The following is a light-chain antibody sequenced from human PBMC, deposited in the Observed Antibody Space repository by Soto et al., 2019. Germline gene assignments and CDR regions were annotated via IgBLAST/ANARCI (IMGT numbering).Light chain of an antibody. CDR1: SSDIGGYNS. J-gene: IGLJ3*02. V-gene: IGLV2-8*01. CDR3: SSSAGIYHYLV. Sequence: QSALTQPPCASGSPGQSVTISCTGTSSDIGGYNSVSWYQQHPGKAPRLMIYEVNKRPSGVPDRFSGSKSGYTASLTVSGLQTEDEAFYYCSSSAGIYHYLVFGGGTKLTVL. CDR2: EVN.